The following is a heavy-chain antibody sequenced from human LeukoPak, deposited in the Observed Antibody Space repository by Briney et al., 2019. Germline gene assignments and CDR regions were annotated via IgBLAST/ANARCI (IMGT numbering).Heavy chain of an antibody. V-gene: IGHV4-59*01. Sequence: PSETLSLTCTVSGGSINSYYWNWIRQPPGKGLEWIGYIYYSGTTNYNPSLKSRVTTSIDTSKEQFSLKLSSVTAADTAVYYCAGVFSGRRPFELWGQGTLVTVSS. CDR3: AGVFSGRRPFEL. CDR2: IYYSGTT. D-gene: IGHD3-10*01. J-gene: IGHJ4*02. CDR1: GGSINSYY.